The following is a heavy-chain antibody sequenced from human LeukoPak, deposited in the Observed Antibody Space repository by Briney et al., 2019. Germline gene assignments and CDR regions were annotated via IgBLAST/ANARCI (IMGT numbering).Heavy chain of an antibody. CDR1: GYIFPNYG. D-gene: IGHD3-16*01. CDR3: SRAGGVAVAGDY. CDR2: ISAYNGNA. Sequence: ASVKVSCKASGYIFPNYGISWVRQAPGRGPEWLGWISAYNGNANYAQKLQGRVTLTTDSATTTAYMELRSLRSEDTAIYYCSRAGGVAVAGDYWGQGTLVSVSS. J-gene: IGHJ4*02. V-gene: IGHV1-18*01.